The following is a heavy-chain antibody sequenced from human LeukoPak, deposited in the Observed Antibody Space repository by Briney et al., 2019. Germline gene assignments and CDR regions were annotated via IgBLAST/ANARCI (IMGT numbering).Heavy chain of an antibody. CDR3: ARAEMATIVPFDY. CDR2: INPSGGST. Sequence: ASGKVSCKASGYTFTSYYMHWVRQAPGQGLEWMGIINPSGGSTSYAQKFQGRVTMTRDMSTSTVYMELSSLRSEDTAVYYCARAEMATIVPFDYWGQGTLVTVSS. CDR1: GYTFTSYY. D-gene: IGHD5-24*01. J-gene: IGHJ4*02. V-gene: IGHV1-46*01.